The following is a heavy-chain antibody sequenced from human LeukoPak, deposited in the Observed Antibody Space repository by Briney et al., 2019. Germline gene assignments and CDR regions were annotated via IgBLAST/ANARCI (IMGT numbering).Heavy chain of an antibody. J-gene: IGHJ3*02. Sequence: SETLSLTCTVSGGSISSSSYYWGWIRQPPGKGLEWIGSIYYSGSTYYNPSLKSRVTISVDTSKNQFSLKLSSVTAADTAVYYCARDLGDGYNEMAIDAFDIWGQGTMVTVSS. D-gene: IGHD5-24*01. CDR2: IYYSGST. CDR3: ARDLGDGYNEMAIDAFDI. CDR1: GGSISSSSYY. V-gene: IGHV4-39*07.